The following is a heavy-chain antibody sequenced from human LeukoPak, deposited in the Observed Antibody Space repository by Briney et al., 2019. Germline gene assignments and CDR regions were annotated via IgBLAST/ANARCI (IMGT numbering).Heavy chain of an antibody. CDR3: AKSASLVDFWSGYYTTSRQYYFDY. J-gene: IGHJ4*02. V-gene: IGHV3-23*01. CDR2: ISGSGGST. CDR1: GFTFSSYA. Sequence: PGGSLRLSCAASGFTFSSYAMSWVRQAPGKGLEWVSAISGSGGSTYYADSVKGRFTISRDNSKNTLYLQMNSLRAEDTAVYYCAKSASLVDFWSGYYTTSRQYYFDYWGQGTLVTVSS. D-gene: IGHD3-3*01.